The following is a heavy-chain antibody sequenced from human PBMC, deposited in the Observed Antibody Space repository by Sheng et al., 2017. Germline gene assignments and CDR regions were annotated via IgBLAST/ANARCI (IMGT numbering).Heavy chain of an antibody. J-gene: IGHJ5*02. CDR2: ISYDGTDQ. CDR1: GFTFNTYA. Sequence: QAQLVESGGGVVQPGRSLRLSCATSGFTFNTYAMHWVRQTPGKGLEWVAVISYDGTDQYYADAVKGRFTVSRDNSKNTLFLQLTSLTVEDTAVYYCARLWGNVVATNWFDPWGQGTLVTVSS. D-gene: IGHD5-12*01. V-gene: IGHV3-30*04. CDR3: ARLWGNVVATNWFDP.